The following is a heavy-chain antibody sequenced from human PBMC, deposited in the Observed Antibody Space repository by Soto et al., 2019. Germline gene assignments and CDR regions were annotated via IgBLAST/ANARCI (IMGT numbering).Heavy chain of an antibody. Sequence: SETLSLTCTVSGDSISSYFWSWIRQPPGKGLEWIGSIYYSGSTYYNPSLKSRVTISVDTSKNQFSLKLSSVTAADTAVYYCARRGIVGAATNYDYWGQGTLVTVSS. CDR1: GDSISSYF. V-gene: IGHV4-59*05. D-gene: IGHD1-26*01. J-gene: IGHJ4*02. CDR3: ARRGIVGAATNYDY. CDR2: IYYSGST.